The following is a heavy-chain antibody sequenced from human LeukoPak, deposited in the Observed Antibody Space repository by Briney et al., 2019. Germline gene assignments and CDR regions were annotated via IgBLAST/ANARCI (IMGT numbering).Heavy chain of an antibody. Sequence: SETLSLTCAVSGYSISSGYYWGWIRQPPGKGLKWIGSIYHSGSTYYNPSLKSRVTISVDTSKNQFSLKLSSVTAADTAVYYCARLGITIFGLAYYFDYWGQGTLVTVSS. CDR3: ARLGITIFGLAYYFDY. V-gene: IGHV4-38-2*01. CDR1: GYSISSGYY. J-gene: IGHJ4*02. CDR2: IYHSGST. D-gene: IGHD3-3*01.